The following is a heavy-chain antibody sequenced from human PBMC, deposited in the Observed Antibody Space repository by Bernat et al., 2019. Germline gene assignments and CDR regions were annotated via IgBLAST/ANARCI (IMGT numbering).Heavy chain of an antibody. V-gene: IGHV3-23*01. D-gene: IGHD2-15*01. J-gene: IGHJ6*02. CDR3: AKILSQVDYYWYGADV. CDR2: ISGVGDRT. Sequence: EVQLLESGGGLVQPGGSLRLSCAASGFTFSSYDMIWVRQAPGKGLEWVSGISGVGDRTYDADSVKGRFTISRDNSKNTLSLQMNSLRAEDTAVYYCAKILSQVDYYWYGADVWGQGTTVTVSS. CDR1: GFTFSSYD.